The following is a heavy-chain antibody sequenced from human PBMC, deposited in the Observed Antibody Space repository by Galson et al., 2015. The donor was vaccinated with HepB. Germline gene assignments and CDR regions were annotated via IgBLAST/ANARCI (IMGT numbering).Heavy chain of an antibody. D-gene: IGHD6-6*01. CDR2: IRGSGDIT. CDR1: GFTFSSYA. V-gene: IGHV3-23*01. Sequence: SLRLSCAASGFTFSSYAMSWVRQAPGKGLEWVSAIRGSGDITYYADSVKGRFTIFRDDSKNTLYLQMNSLRAEDTAVYYCAKPVVYSSSVDYWGQGTLVTVSS. CDR3: AKPVVYSSSVDY. J-gene: IGHJ4*02.